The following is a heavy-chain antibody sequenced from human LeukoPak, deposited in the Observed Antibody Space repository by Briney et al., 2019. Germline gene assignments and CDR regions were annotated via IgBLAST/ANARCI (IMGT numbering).Heavy chain of an antibody. V-gene: IGHV3-23*01. CDR2: ISGGGGST. Sequence: GGSLRLSCAASGFTFSSYAMSWVRQAPGKGLEWVSAISGGGGSTYYADSVKGRFTISRDNSKNTLYLQMNSLRAEDTAVYYCAKLFYYDSSGYPNHFDYWGQGTLVTVSS. J-gene: IGHJ4*02. CDR1: GFTFSSYA. CDR3: AKLFYYDSSGYPNHFDY. D-gene: IGHD3-22*01.